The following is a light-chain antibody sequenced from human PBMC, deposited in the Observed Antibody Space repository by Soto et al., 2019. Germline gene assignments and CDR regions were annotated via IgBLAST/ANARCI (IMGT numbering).Light chain of an antibody. V-gene: IGKV3-20*01. J-gene: IGKJ2*01. CDR1: QTVSSTY. CDR2: GAS. CDR3: RQYGSSPPMYT. Sequence: DIVLTQSPGTLSLSPGERATLSCRASQTVSSTYLGWYQQKPGQAPRLLIYGASIRATGIPDRFSGSGSGTDFTLTINRLEPEDFAVYYCRQYGSSPPMYTFGQGTKLEIK.